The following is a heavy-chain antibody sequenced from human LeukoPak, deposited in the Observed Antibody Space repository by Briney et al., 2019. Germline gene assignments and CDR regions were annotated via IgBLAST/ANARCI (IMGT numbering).Heavy chain of an antibody. J-gene: IGHJ4*02. CDR1: GYTFTIYG. CDR2: ISAYNGNT. CDR3: ARGSIYSYGFYFDY. D-gene: IGHD5-18*01. Sequence: ASVRVSFKASGYTFTIYGISWVRQAPGQGGERMGWISAYNGNTNYAQKLQGRVTMTTDTSTSTAYMELRSLRSDDTALYYCARGSIYSYGFYFDYWGQGTLVTVSS. V-gene: IGHV1-18*01.